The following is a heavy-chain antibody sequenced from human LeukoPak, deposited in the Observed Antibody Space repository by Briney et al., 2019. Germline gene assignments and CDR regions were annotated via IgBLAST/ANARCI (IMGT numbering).Heavy chain of an antibody. V-gene: IGHV3-30*18. D-gene: IGHD1-26*01. CDR1: GFTFSSG. Sequence: PGGSLRLSCAASGFTFSSGMHWVRQAPGKELEWVAVISYDGNHKYYGDSVKGRFTISRDNSRNTLYLQMDSLKTEDTAVYYCAKGELHFNTCSFDYWGQGTLVTVSS. J-gene: IGHJ4*02. CDR2: ISYDGNHK. CDR3: AKGELHFNTCSFDY.